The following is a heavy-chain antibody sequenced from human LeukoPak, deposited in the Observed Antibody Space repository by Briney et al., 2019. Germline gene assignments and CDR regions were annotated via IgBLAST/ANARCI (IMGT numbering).Heavy chain of an antibody. V-gene: IGHV1-24*01. D-gene: IGHD3-22*01. CDR3: ATYDSSGYMDF. Sequence: ASVKVSCKVSGYSLAELSIQWVRQAPGKGLEWMGGFDPADGETIYAQNFQGRGTTTEDTSVDTAYMQLRSLRSDDTAVYFCATYDSSGYMDFWGQGTLVTVSS. CDR1: GYSLAELS. J-gene: IGHJ4*02. CDR2: FDPADGET.